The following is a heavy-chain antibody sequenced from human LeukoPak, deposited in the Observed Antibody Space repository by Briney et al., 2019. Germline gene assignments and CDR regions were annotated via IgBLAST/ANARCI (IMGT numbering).Heavy chain of an antibody. CDR2: ISDSGGNT. J-gene: IGHJ4*02. CDR1: GFTFSSYA. Sequence: GGSLRLSCAASGFTFSSYAMSWVRQAPGKGLEWVSAISDSGGNTFYADAVKGRFTISRDNSKNTLYLQMNNLRDEDTAVYYCAKDPPCSGGTCYGYFESWGQGTLVTVSS. V-gene: IGHV3-23*01. CDR3: AKDPPCSGGTCYGYFES. D-gene: IGHD2-15*01.